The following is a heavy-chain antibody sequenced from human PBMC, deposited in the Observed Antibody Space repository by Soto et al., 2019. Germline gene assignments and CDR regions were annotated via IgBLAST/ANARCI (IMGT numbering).Heavy chain of an antibody. CDR1: GYTFTSYY. CDR3: ARDSSAAAGTGWFDP. J-gene: IGHJ5*02. V-gene: IGHV1-46*01. Sequence: QVQLVQSGAEVKKPGASVKVSCKASGYTFTSYYMHWVRQAPGQGLEWMGIINPSGGSTSYAQKFQGRVTMTRHTSTSTVYMELSSLRSEDTAVYYCARDSSAAAGTGWFDPWGQGTLVTVSS. CDR2: INPSGGST. D-gene: IGHD6-13*01.